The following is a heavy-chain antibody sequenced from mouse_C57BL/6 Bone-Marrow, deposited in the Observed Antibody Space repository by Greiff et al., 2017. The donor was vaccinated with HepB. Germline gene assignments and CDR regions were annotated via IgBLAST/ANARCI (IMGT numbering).Heavy chain of an antibody. Sequence: EVKLMESGPVLVKPGASVKMSCKASGYTFTDYYMNWVKQSHGKSLEWIGVINPYNGGTSYNQKFKGKATLTVDKSSSTAYMELNSLTSEDSAVYYCARGAQATSYAMDYWGQGTSVTVSS. V-gene: IGHV1-19*01. CDR1: GYTFTDYY. J-gene: IGHJ4*01. D-gene: IGHD3-2*02. CDR2: INPYNGGT. CDR3: ARGAQATSYAMDY.